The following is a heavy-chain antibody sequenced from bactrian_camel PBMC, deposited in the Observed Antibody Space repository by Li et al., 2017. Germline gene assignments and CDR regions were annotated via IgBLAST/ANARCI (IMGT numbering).Heavy chain of an antibody. CDR3: ATDPVFMVWYNY. CDR1: GGTSGRNR. CDR2: IYTDGGST. D-gene: IGHD3*01. V-gene: IGHV3S54*01. Sequence: VQLMESGGGSVQPGGSLRLSCAASGGTSGRNRMGWFRQAPGKEREGVAAIYTDGGSTDYADYADSVKGRFTTSQDNAKKTVYLQMNSLKTEDTAVYYCATDPVFMVWYNYWGQGTQVTVS. J-gene: IGHJ4*01.